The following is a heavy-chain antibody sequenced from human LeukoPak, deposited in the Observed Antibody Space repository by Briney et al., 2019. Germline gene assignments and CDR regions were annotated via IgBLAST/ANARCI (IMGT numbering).Heavy chain of an antibody. Sequence: GGSLRLSCAVSGFTFSNYWMTWVRQAPGKGLEWVANMNEGGSEKYYVDSVKGRFTISRDNAKNSLYLQMNSLRAEDTAVYYCARDSGSYWGGYYFDYWGQGTLVTVSS. CDR2: MNEGGSEK. J-gene: IGHJ4*02. CDR1: GFTFSNYW. D-gene: IGHD1-26*01. V-gene: IGHV3-7*03. CDR3: ARDSGSYWGGYYFDY.